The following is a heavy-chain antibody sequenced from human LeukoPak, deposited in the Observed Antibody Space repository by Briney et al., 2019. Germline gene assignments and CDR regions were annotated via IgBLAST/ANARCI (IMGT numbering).Heavy chain of an antibody. D-gene: IGHD3-3*01. V-gene: IGHV5-51*01. J-gene: IGHJ4*02. CDR3: ARFSGGYYTGEYFDY. CDR1: GYSFTSYW. Sequence: HGESLQISCKGSGYSFTSYWIGWVRQLPGKGLEWMGIIYPGDSDTRYSPSFQGQVTISADKSISTAYLQWSSLKASDTAMYYCARFSGGYYTGEYFDYWGQGTLVTVSS. CDR2: IYPGDSDT.